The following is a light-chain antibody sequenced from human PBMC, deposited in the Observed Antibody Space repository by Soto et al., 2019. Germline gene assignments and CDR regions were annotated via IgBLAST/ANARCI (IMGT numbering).Light chain of an antibody. CDR1: QSVSSSY. CDR3: QQYGSSPPWT. Sequence: EIVLTQSPGTLSLSPGERATLSCRPSQSVSSSYLAWYQQKPGQAPRLLIYGASNRATGIPDRFSGSGSGTDFTLTISRLEPDDFAVYYCQQYGSSPPWTFGQGTKVEIK. V-gene: IGKV3-20*01. CDR2: GAS. J-gene: IGKJ1*01.